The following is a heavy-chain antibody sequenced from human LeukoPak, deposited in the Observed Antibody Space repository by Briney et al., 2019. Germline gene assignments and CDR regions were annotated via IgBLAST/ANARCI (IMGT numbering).Heavy chain of an antibody. CDR1: GFTFSSYA. V-gene: IGHV3-23*01. CDR2: ISGSGGST. Sequence: PGGSLRLSCAASGFTFSSYAMSWVRQAPGKGLEWVSAISGSGGSTYYADSVKGRFTISRDNSKNTLYLQMNSLRAEDTAVYYCAKDQRAKGQVAVAGTVDYWGQGTLVTVSS. D-gene: IGHD6-19*01. CDR3: AKDQRAKGQVAVAGTVDY. J-gene: IGHJ4*02.